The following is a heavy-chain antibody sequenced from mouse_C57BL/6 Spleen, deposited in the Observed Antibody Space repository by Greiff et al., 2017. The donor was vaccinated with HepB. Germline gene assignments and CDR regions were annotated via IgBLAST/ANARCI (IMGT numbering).Heavy chain of an antibody. Sequence: EVKLLESEGGLVQPGSSMKLSCTASGFTFSDYYMAWVRQVPEKGLEWVANINYDGSSTYYLDSLKSRFIISRDNAKNILYLQMSSLKSEETATYYCERDRDDRSSYVYWDCDVWGTGTTVTVSS. D-gene: IGHD1-1*01. CDR3: ERDRDDRSSYVYWDCDV. CDR2: INYDGSST. CDR1: GFTFSDYY. V-gene: IGHV5-16*01. J-gene: IGHJ1*03.